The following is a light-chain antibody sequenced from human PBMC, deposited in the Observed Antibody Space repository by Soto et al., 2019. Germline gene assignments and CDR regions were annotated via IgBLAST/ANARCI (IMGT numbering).Light chain of an antibody. CDR2: EGS. Sequence: QSVLTQPPSASGSPGQSVTISCTGTSTDIGAYKYVSWYRQHPGEAPQLIIYEGSKRPSGVSNRFSGSKSGNTASLTISGLQAEDEADYYCCSYAGSSIFYVFGTGTKVTVL. V-gene: IGLV2-23*01. J-gene: IGLJ1*01. CDR1: STDIGAYKY. CDR3: CSYAGSSIFYV.